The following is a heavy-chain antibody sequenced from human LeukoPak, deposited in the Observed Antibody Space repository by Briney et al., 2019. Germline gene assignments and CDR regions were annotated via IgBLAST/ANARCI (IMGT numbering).Heavy chain of an antibody. D-gene: IGHD2-15*01. J-gene: IGHJ4*02. CDR2: INPNSGGT. CDR1: GYTFTGYY. Sequence: ASVKVSCKASGYTFTGYYMHWVRQAPGQGLEWMGWINPNSGGTNYAQKFQGRVTMTRDTSISTAYMELSSLRSEGTAVYYCARERPSGSCYDYWGQGTLVTVPS. V-gene: IGHV1-2*02. CDR3: ARERPSGSCYDY.